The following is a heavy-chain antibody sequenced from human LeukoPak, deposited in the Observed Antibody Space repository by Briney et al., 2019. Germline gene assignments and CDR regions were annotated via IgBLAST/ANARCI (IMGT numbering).Heavy chain of an antibody. D-gene: IGHD3-16*02. CDR1: GGSISSSNYY. J-gene: IGHJ4*02. CDR2: MYYSGNT. V-gene: IGHV4-39*01. Sequence: SETLSLTCTVSGGSISSSNYYWGRIRQPPGKGQEWTGSMYYSGNTDYNPSLKSRVTISVDTSKNQFSLKVNSVTAADTAVYYCARTLGWASSRYPFDGWGQGTLVTVSS. CDR3: ARTLGWASSRYPFDG.